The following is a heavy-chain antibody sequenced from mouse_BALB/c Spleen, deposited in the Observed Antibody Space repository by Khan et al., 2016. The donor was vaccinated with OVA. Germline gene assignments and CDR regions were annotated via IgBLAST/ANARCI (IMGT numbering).Heavy chain of an antibody. CDR3: ARRNYFGYTVAY. Sequence: VQLQQSGAELARPGASVKLSCKASGYTFTDYYINWVKQRTGQGLEWIGEISPGSGDTYYNEKFKGKATLTADKFSTTAYMQLSSLTTEASAVYFWARRNYFGYTVAYWGQGTLFTVSA. CDR2: ISPGSGDT. J-gene: IGHJ3*01. CDR1: GYTFTDYY. D-gene: IGHD1-2*01. V-gene: IGHV1-77*01.